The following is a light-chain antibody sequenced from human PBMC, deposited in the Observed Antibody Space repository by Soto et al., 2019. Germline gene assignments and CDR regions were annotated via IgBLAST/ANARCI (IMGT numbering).Light chain of an antibody. CDR3: LQYYNFSWT. J-gene: IGKJ1*01. Sequence: AIQMTQSPSSLSASVGDRVAISCRASQDIRNTLAWYQQKPGEAPKLLIFAASNLQSGVPSRFSGSGSVTDFTLAITGLQPEDFATYYCLQYYNFSWTFGQGTKGE. CDR2: AAS. V-gene: IGKV1-6*01. CDR1: QDIRNT.